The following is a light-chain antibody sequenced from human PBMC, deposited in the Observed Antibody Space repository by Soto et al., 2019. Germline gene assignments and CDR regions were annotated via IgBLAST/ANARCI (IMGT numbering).Light chain of an antibody. V-gene: IGLV2-8*01. CDR3: SSYAGSSIPVA. Sequence: QSVLTQPPSASGSPGQSVTISCTGASSDVGGYNFVSWYQQHPGKAPKLMIYDVTKRPSGVPDRFSGSKSGHTASLTVSGLQGDDEADYYCSSYAGSSIPVAFGGGTKLTVL. J-gene: IGLJ2*01. CDR2: DVT. CDR1: SSDVGGYNF.